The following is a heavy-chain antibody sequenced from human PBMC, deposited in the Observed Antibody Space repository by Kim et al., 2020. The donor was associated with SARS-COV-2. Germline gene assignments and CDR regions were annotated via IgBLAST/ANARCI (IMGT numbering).Heavy chain of an antibody. CDR1: GYTFTSYY. J-gene: IGHJ4*02. V-gene: IGHV1-46*01. D-gene: IGHD3-9*01. Sequence: ASVKVSCKASGYTFTSYYIHWVRQAPGQGLEWMGIVNPNGGGTTYAQKVQDSVTMTRHTSTSTVYMELSSRKSEDTAMYYCARRHKGTGLEYWGQGTLVTVPS. CDR3: ARRHKGTGLEY. CDR2: VNPNGGGT.